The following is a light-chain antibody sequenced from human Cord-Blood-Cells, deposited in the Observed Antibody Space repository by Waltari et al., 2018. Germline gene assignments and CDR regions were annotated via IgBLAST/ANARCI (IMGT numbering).Light chain of an antibody. J-gene: IGLJ2*01. V-gene: IGLV2-14*01. Sequence: QSALTQPASVSGSPGQSITISCTGTSSDVGGYNYVSWYQQHPGKAPKLMIYDVSNRPSGVSNRFPGPKSGNTASRTISGLQAEDEADYYCSSYTSSSTVVFGGGTKLTVL. CDR1: SSDVGGYNY. CDR3: SSYTSSSTVV. CDR2: DVS.